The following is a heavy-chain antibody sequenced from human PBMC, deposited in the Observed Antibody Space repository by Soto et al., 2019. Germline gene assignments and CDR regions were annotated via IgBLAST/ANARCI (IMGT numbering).Heavy chain of an antibody. V-gene: IGHV1-69*01. CDR1: GGTFSSFT. J-gene: IGHJ6*02. D-gene: IGHD1-26*01. CDR3: AKDRRADWESYYYYAMDV. CDR2: IIPIYGTA. Sequence: QVQLVQSGAEVKKPGSSVKVSCKASGGTFSSFTISWVRQAPGQELEWMGGIIPIYGTANYAQKIQGRVTITADACTRTAYMELSSLRSEDTAVYYCAKDRRADWESYYYYAMDVRGQGTTVTVSS.